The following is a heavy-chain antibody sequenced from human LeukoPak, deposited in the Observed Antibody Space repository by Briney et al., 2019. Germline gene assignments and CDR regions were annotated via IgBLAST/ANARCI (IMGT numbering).Heavy chain of an antibody. D-gene: IGHD2-2*01. CDR3: AKDISSNFDY. CDR1: GFTFNNYG. CDR2: IWYDGSNT. J-gene: IGHJ4*02. V-gene: IGHV3-30*02. Sequence: GGSLRLSCAASGFTFNNYGMHWVRQAPGKGLEWVAFIWYDGSNTYYADSVKGRFTISRDNSKNTLYLQTNSLKAADTAVYYCAKDISSNFDYWGQGTLVTVSS.